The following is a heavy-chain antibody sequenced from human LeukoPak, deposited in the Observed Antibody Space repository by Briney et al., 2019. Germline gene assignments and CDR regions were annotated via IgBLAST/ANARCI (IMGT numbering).Heavy chain of an antibody. J-gene: IGHJ5*02. CDR1: GYTFTGYY. D-gene: IGHD3-22*01. CDR2: INPNSGGT. V-gene: IGHV1-2*02. CDR3: ARANIRITMILVVRFGFDP. Sequence: ASVKVSCKASGYTFTGYYMHWVRQAPGQGLEWMGWINPNSGGTNYAQKFQGRVTMTRDTSISTAYMELSRLRSDDTAVYYCARANIRITMILVVRFGFDPWGQGTLVTVSS.